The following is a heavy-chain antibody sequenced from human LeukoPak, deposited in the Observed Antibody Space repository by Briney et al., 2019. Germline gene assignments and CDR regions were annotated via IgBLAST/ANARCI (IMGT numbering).Heavy chain of an antibody. Sequence: GGSLRLSCAASGFTFSSYWMHWVRQAPGKGPVWVSRINSDGSSTSYADSVKGRFTISRDNAKNTLYLQMNSLRAEDTAVYYCARGYSSTTPFDYWGQGTLVTVSS. V-gene: IGHV3-74*01. CDR3: ARGYSSTTPFDY. J-gene: IGHJ4*02. D-gene: IGHD5/OR15-5a*01. CDR1: GFTFSSYW. CDR2: INSDGSST.